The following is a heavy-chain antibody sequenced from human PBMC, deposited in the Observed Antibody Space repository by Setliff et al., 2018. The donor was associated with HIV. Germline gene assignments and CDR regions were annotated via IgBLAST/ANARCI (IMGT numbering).Heavy chain of an antibody. D-gene: IGHD2-21*02. V-gene: IGHV4-34*01. CDR3: ARGSRSPLVNKFRVTPAFDY. CDR2: ISHSGST. J-gene: IGHJ4*01. CDR1: GGSFSGHY. Sequence: TLSLTCAVYGGSFSGHYWSWIRQTPGKGLEWIGDISHSGSTNYNPSLKSRVTISVDTSKNQFSLRLTSVTAADTAVYFCARGSRSPLVNKFRVTPAFDYWGQGTLVTVSS.